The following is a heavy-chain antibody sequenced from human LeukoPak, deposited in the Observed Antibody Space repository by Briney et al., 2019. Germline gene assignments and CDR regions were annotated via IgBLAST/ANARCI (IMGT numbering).Heavy chain of an antibody. D-gene: IGHD4-23*01. CDR2: IYYNGNT. CDR1: GGSISSSDYY. CDR3: ARTVGTHRFDY. Sequence: SETLSLTCSVSGGSISSSDYYWGWIRQPRGEKLEWLGTIYYNGNTYYNPSLQSRVIISVDTSKNQFSLKLTSVTAPDTAVYYCARTVGTHRFDYWGQGILVTVSS. V-gene: IGHV4-39*01. J-gene: IGHJ4*02.